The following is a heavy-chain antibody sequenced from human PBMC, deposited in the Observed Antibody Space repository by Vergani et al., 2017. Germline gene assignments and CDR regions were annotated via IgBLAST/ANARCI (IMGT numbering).Heavy chain of an antibody. CDR3: AGVIYDFCSGYYIDY. CDR2: ISAYNGNT. D-gene: IGHD3-3*01. Sequence: QVQLVQSGAEVKKPGASVKVSCKASGYTFTSYGISWVRQAPGQGLEWMGWISAYNGNTNYAQKLQGRVTMTTDTSTSTAYMELRSLISDDTAVYYCAGVIYDFCSGYYIDYWGQGTLVTVSS. V-gene: IGHV1-18*04. CDR1: GYTFTSYG. J-gene: IGHJ4*02.